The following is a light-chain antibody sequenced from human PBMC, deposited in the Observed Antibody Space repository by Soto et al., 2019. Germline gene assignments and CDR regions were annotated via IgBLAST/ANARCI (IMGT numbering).Light chain of an antibody. J-gene: IGKJ1*01. CDR3: QQYGSPGT. CDR1: QSLFYSANSKTY. Sequence: DIVMTQSPESLAVSLGDRATINCKSSQSLFYSANSKTYLAWYQQTPGQAPRLLIYGASNRATGIPDRFSGSGSRTDFTITISRLEPEDSAVYYCQQYGSPGTFGQGTKVDIK. CDR2: GAS. V-gene: IGKV4-1*01.